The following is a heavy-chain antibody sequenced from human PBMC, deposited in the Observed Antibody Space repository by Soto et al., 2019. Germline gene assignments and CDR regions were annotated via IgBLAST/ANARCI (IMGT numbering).Heavy chain of an antibody. J-gene: IGHJ4*02. V-gene: IGHV3-23*01. CDR2: ISGSGGST. CDR1: GFTVNNNYA. Sequence: SLRLSCAASGFTVNNNYAVTWVRQAPGKGLEWVSTISGSGGSTYYADSVKGRFTISRDNSKNTLYLQMNSLRAEDTAVYYCAKDQGSSWYEIDYWGQGTLVTVSS. CDR3: AKDQGSSWYEIDY. D-gene: IGHD6-13*01.